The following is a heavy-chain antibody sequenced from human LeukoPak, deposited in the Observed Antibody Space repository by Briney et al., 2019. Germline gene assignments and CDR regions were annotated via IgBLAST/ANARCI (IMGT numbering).Heavy chain of an antibody. D-gene: IGHD6-19*01. J-gene: IGHJ4*02. Sequence: SETLSLTCTGSGGSISSYYWSWIRQPPGKGLEWIGYIYYSGSTNYNPSLKSRVTISVDTSKNQFSLKLSSVTAADTAVYYCARRDGSGWYRYWGQGTLVTVSS. CDR1: GGSISSYY. V-gene: IGHV4-59*08. CDR3: ARRDGSGWYRY. CDR2: IYYSGST.